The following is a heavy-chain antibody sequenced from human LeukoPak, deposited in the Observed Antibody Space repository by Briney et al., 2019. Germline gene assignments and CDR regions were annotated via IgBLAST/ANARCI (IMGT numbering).Heavy chain of an antibody. D-gene: IGHD6-19*01. CDR2: INWNGGST. V-gene: IGHV3-20*04. J-gene: IGHJ3*02. CDR1: GFIFDDYG. Sequence: GGSLRLSCAASGFIFDDYGMSWVRQAPGKGLEWVSGINWNGGSTGYADSVKGRFTISRDNAKNSLYLQMNSLRAEDTAFYYCAREMYSSGWLNAFDIWGQGTMVTVSS. CDR3: AREMYSSGWLNAFDI.